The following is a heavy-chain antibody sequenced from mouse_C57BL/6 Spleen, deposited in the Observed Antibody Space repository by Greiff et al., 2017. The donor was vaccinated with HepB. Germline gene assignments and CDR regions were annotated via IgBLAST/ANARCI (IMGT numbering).Heavy chain of an antibody. CDR3: ARYYYGSSHYYAMDY. V-gene: IGHV5-15*01. J-gene: IGHJ4*01. D-gene: IGHD1-1*01. CDR2: ISNLAYSI. Sequence: EVQVVESGGGLVQPGGSLKLSCAASGFTFSDYGMAWVRQAPRKGPEWVAFISNLAYSIYYADTVTGRFTISRENAKNTLYLEMSSLRSEDTAMYYCARYYYGSSHYYAMDYWGQRTSVTVSS. CDR1: GFTFSDYG.